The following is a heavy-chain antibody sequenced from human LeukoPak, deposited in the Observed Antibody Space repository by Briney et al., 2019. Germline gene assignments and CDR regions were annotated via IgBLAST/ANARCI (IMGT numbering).Heavy chain of an antibody. D-gene: IGHD2-15*01. CDR3: VGEDKY. Sequence: GGSLRLSCAASGLSVTNTYMTWVRQAPGKGLEWVSVIYSGGGTNYADSLKGRLSISRDNSKNTLYLQMNSLRDEDTAVYYCVGEDKYWGQGTLVTVSS. CDR1: GLSVTNTY. CDR2: IYSGGGT. V-gene: IGHV3-53*01. J-gene: IGHJ4*02.